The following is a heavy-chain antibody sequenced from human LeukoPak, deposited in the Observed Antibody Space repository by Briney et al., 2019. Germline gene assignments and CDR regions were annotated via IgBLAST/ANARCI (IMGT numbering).Heavy chain of an antibody. CDR2: IYHSGST. J-gene: IGHJ4*02. CDR3: ARAIPSSGWLNLDY. CDR1: GGSISSGGYS. D-gene: IGHD6-19*01. V-gene: IGHV4-30-2*01. Sequence: PSQTLSLTCAVSGGSISSGGYSWSWIRQPPGTGLEWIGYIYHSGSTYYNPSLKSRVTISVDRSKNQFSLKLSSVTAADTAVYYCARAIPSSGWLNLDYWGQGTLVTVSS.